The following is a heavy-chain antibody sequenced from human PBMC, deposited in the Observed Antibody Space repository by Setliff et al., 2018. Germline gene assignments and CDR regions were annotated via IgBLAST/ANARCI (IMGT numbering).Heavy chain of an antibody. CDR2: ISAYNGNT. CDR3: ARSYQGVDDFWSGYFQTDYYYYMDV. J-gene: IGHJ6*03. Sequence: GASVKVSCKASGYTFTSYGISWVRQAPGQGLEWMGWISAYNGNTNYAQKLQGRVTMTTDTSISTAYMELSSLRSEDTAVYYCARSYQGVDDFWSGYFQTDYYYYMDVWGKGTTVTVSS. V-gene: IGHV1-18*01. CDR1: GYTFTSYG. D-gene: IGHD3-3*01.